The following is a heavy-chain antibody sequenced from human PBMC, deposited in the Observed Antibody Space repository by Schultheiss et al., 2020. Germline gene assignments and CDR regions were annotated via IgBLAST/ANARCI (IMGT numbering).Heavy chain of an antibody. J-gene: IGHJ4*02. D-gene: IGHD6-6*01. CDR2: MYHSGST. CDR1: GGSISGRNW. V-gene: IGHV4-4*02. Sequence: SETLSLTCAVSGGSISGRNWWSWVRQSPGKGLEWIGEMYHSGSTNYNPSLKTRVTVSVDKSQNQFSLKLSSVTAADTAVYYCARGRAARPGGGFDYWGQGTLVNVSS. CDR3: ARGRAARPGGGFDY.